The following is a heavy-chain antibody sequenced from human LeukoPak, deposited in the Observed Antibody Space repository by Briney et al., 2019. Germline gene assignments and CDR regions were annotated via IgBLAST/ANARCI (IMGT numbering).Heavy chain of an antibody. V-gene: IGHV1-8*03. CDR2: INPNNGNL. CDR1: GYTFGSDD. Sequence: ASVKVSCKASGYTFGSDDINWVRQATGQGLEWMGWINPNNGNLGYAQKFQGRVTITRNTPISTAYMEVSSLTSEDTHVYYCARSDHNSWNAFDIWGQGTMVTVSS. D-gene: IGHD1-26*01. J-gene: IGHJ3*02. CDR3: ARSDHNSWNAFDI.